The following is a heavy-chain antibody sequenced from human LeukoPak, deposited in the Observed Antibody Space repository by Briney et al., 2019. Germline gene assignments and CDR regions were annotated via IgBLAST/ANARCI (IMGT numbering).Heavy chain of an antibody. V-gene: IGHV3-30*02. CDR2: IRYDGSNK. J-gene: IGHJ4*02. CDR1: GFTFSSYW. D-gene: IGHD6-13*01. Sequence: PGGSLRLSCAASGFTFSSYWMSWVRQAPGKGLEWVAFIRYDGSNKYYADSVKGRFTISRDNAKNSLYLQMNSLRAEDTAVYYCARETAAHFDYWGQGTLVTVSS. CDR3: ARETAAHFDY.